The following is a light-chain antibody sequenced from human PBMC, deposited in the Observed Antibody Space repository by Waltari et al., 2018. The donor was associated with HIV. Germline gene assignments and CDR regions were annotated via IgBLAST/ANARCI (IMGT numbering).Light chain of an antibody. CDR2: GAS. J-gene: IGKJ5*01. CDR1: QSISASQ. CDR3: QQYGRSPIT. Sequence: EIVLTQSPDTLSVSPGQSATLSCRASQSISASQLAWYQQKPGQAPRLVIYGASTRATGIPDRFSGSGSGTDFALTINRLEPEDSAVFYCQQYGRSPITFGLGTRLEIK. V-gene: IGKV3-20*01.